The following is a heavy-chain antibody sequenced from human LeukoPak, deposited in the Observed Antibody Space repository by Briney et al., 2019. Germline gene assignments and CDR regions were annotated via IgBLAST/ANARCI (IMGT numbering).Heavy chain of an antibody. CDR1: GFTFSSSW. CDR3: ARDRGSGSYYYGMDV. J-gene: IGHJ6*02. D-gene: IGHD3-10*01. CDR2: INTDGKTT. V-gene: IGHV3-74*01. Sequence: GGSLRLSCVASGFTFSSSWMHWVRQAPGKGLVWVSRINTDGKTTTYADSVKGRFTISRDNSKNTLYLQMNSLRAEDTAVYYCARDRGSGSYYYGMDVWGQGTTVTVSS.